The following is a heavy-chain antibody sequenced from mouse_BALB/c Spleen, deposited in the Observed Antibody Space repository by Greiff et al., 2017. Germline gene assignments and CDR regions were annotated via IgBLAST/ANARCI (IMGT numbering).Heavy chain of an antibody. D-gene: IGHD2-3*01. Sequence: EVKLMESGGGLVPPGGSLKISCAASGFTFSSYAMPWVRQSPEKRLEWVAEISSGGSYTYYPDTVTGRFTISRDNAKNTLYLEMSSLRSEDTAMYYCARGDGYYNYAMDYWGQGTSVTVSS. V-gene: IGHV5-9-4*01. CDR3: ARGDGYYNYAMDY. J-gene: IGHJ4*01. CDR2: ISSGGSYT. CDR1: GFTFSSYA.